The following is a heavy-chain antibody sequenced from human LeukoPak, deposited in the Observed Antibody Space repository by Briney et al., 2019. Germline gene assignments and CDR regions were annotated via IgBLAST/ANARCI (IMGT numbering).Heavy chain of an antibody. CDR2: ISGSGGST. CDR1: GFTFSSYA. D-gene: IGHD2-21*01. Sequence: TGGSLRLSCAASGFTFSSYAMSWVRQAPGKGLEWVSTISGSGGSTYYADSVKGRFTISRDNSKNTLYLQMNSLRAEDTAIYYCAKRTVSWAYSGAFDIWGQGTMVTVSS. CDR3: AKRTVSWAYSGAFDI. V-gene: IGHV3-23*01. J-gene: IGHJ3*02.